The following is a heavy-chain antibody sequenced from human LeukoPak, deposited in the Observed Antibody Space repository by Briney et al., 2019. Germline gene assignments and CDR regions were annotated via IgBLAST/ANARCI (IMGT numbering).Heavy chain of an antibody. CDR2: IYYSGST. J-gene: IGHJ5*02. D-gene: IGHD3-22*01. Sequence: TLSLTCTVSGGSISSSDYYWCWSRQPPGKGLEWIGYIYYSGSTYYNPPLKSRVTISVDTSKNQFSLKLSSVTAADTAVYYCARGRYYDSSGLYNWFDPWGQGTLVTVSS. CDR3: ARGRYYDSSGLYNWFDP. V-gene: IGHV4-30-4*01. CDR1: GGSISSSDYY.